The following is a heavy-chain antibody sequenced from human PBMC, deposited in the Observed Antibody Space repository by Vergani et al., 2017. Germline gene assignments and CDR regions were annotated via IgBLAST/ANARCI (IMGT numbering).Heavy chain of an antibody. CDR3: AMGYLEWPPYYFDY. CDR2: IYYSGST. D-gene: IGHD3-3*01. Sequence: QVQLQESGPGLVKPSQTLSLTCTVSGGSISSGGYYWSWIRQHPGKGLEWIGYIYYSGSTYYNPSLKSRVTISVDTSKTQFSLKVSSVTVADTAVYYCAMGYLEWPPYYFDYWGQGTLVTVSS. V-gene: IGHV4-31*03. CDR1: GGSISSGGYY. J-gene: IGHJ4*02.